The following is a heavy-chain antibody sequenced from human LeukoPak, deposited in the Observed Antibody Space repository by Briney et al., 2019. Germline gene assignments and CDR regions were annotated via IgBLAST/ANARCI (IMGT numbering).Heavy chain of an antibody. V-gene: IGHV4-39*01. CDR2: IYSGST. CDR1: GGSISSSSYY. D-gene: IGHD2-2*01. CDR3: ARLVSSTSQSRAPFDY. J-gene: IGHJ4*02. Sequence: SETLSLTCTVSGGSISSSSYYWGWIRQPPGKGLEWIGSIYSGSTYYNPSLKSRVTISVDTSKNQFSLKLSSVTAADTAVYYCARLVSSTSQSRAPFDYWGQGTLVTVSS.